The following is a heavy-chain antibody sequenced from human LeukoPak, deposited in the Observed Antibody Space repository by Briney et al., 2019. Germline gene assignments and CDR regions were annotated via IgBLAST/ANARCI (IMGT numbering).Heavy chain of an antibody. CDR3: ARGRSTGYPYYFEY. CDR1: VYTFTSYD. J-gene: IGHJ4*02. V-gene: IGHV1-8*03. D-gene: IGHD5-12*01. CDR2: MNPNSGST. Sequence: ASVKVSCKASVYTFTSYDINWVRQATGQGLEWMGWMNPNSGSTGYAQKFQGRVTITRNTSISTAYMELSGLRSEDTAVYYCARGRSTGYPYYFEYWGQGTLDSVSS.